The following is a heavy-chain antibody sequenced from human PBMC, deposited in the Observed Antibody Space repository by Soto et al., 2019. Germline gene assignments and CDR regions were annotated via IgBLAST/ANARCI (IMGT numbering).Heavy chain of an antibody. Sequence: QVQLQESGPGLVKPSQTLSLTCTVSGGSISSVGYYWSWIRQHPGKGLDWIGYIYYSGSTKYNPSLRGRVTISVDTSKNQFSLRLSSVTAADTAVYSSAINYDPGNNLGYMDVWGKGTTVTLSS. CDR3: AINYDPGNNLGYMDV. V-gene: IGHV4-31*03. CDR2: IYYSGST. CDR1: GGSISSVGYY. D-gene: IGHD3-16*01. J-gene: IGHJ6*03.